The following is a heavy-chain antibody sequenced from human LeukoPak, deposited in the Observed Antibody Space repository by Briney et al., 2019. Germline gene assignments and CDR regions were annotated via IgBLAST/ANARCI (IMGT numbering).Heavy chain of an antibody. CDR1: GGTFSSYA. CDR2: IIPIFGTA. V-gene: IGHV1-69*05. J-gene: IGHJ3*02. Sequence: GASVKVSCKGSGGTFSSYAISWVGQAPGQGLEWMGGIIPIFGTANYAQKFQGRVTITTDESTSTAYMELSSLRSEDTAVYYCAPDTARHYDAFDIWRQGTMVTVSS. D-gene: IGHD5-18*01. CDR3: APDTARHYDAFDI.